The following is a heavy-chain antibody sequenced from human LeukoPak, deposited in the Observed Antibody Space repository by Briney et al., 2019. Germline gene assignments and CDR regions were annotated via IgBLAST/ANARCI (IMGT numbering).Heavy chain of an antibody. CDR1: GYSISSGYY. J-gene: IGHJ5*02. Sequence: PSETLSLTCTVSGYSISSGYYWGWIRQPPGKGLEWIGSIYHSGRTYYNPSLKSRVTISVDKSKNQFSLKLSSVTAADTAVYYCARDDWVSPVENWFDPWGQGTLVTVSS. V-gene: IGHV4-38-2*02. D-gene: IGHD3-9*01. CDR2: IYHSGRT. CDR3: ARDDWVSPVENWFDP.